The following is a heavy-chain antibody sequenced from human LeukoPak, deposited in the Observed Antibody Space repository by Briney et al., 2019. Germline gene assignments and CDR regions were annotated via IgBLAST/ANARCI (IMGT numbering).Heavy chain of an antibody. V-gene: IGHV4-31*03. J-gene: IGHJ4*02. Sequence: PSQTLSLTCTVSGGSISSGGYYWSWIRQHPGKGLEWIGYIYYGGSTYYNPSLKSRVTISADTSKNQFSLKLSSVTAADTAVYYCARSSPPETFDYWGQGTLVTVSS. CDR2: IYYGGST. CDR3: ARSSPPETFDY. D-gene: IGHD6-6*01. CDR1: GGSISSGGYY.